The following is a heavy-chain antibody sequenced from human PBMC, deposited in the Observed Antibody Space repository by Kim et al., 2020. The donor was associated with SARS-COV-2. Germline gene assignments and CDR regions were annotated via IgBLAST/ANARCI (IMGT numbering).Heavy chain of an antibody. V-gene: IGHV3-53*01. CDR1: GFTVSSNY. Sequence: GGSLRLSCAASGFTVSSNYMSWVRQAPGKGLEWVSVIYSGGSTYYADSVKGRFTISRDNSKNTLYLQMNSLRAEDTAMYYCARDLDYYGMDVWGQGTTVTVSS. CDR3: ARDLDYYGMDV. J-gene: IGHJ6*02. CDR2: IYSGGST.